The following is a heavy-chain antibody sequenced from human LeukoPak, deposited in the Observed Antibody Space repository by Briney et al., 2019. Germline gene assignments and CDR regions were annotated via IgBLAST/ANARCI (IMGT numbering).Heavy chain of an antibody. CDR1: GYTFTSYG. Sequence: ASVKVFCKASGYTFTSYGMSWVRQAPGQGLEWMGWISAYNGNTNYAQKLQGRVTMTTDTSTSTAYMELRSLRSDDTAVYYCARDRVSSTSPNWFDPWGQGTLVTVSS. CDR3: ARDRVSSTSPNWFDP. CDR2: ISAYNGNT. J-gene: IGHJ5*02. D-gene: IGHD6-13*01. V-gene: IGHV1-18*01.